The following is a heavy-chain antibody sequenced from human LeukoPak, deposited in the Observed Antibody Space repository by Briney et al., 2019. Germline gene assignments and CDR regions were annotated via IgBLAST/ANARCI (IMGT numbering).Heavy chain of an antibody. V-gene: IGHV4-59*08. CDR3: ASSWFAVAGTETNWFDP. Sequence: SETLSLTCAVYGGSFSGYYWSWIRQPPGKGLEWIGYYYSGSTNYNPSLNSRVTISLDTSKNQFSLKLSSVTAADTAVYYCASSWFAVAGTETNWFDPWGQGTLVTVSS. CDR2: YYSGST. J-gene: IGHJ5*02. D-gene: IGHD6-19*01. CDR1: GGSFSGYY.